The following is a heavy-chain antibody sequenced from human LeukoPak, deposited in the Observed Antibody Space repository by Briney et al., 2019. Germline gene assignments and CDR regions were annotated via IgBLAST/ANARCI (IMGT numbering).Heavy chain of an antibody. V-gene: IGHV3-15*01. D-gene: IGHD3-16*01. CDR2: VRSKSDAGTM. CDR1: GFNFRSAW. CDR3: GGRRV. Sequence: PGGSLRLSCTASGFNFRSAWMSWARQAPGKGLEWVGRVRSKSDAGTMDYAAHVEGRLTISRDDSKNMVYLDMNSLKTEDTAVYYCGGRRVWGNGTVVTVSS. J-gene: IGHJ6*04.